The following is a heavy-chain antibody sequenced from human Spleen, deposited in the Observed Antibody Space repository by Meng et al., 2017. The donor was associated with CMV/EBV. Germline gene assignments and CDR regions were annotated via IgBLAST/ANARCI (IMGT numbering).Heavy chain of an antibody. CDR2: IDSIGSSI. J-gene: IGHJ4*02. CDR1: GFSFSDFY. Sequence: GESLKISCAASGFSFSDFYMNWIRQAPGKGLEWIAFIDSIGSSIRYADSVKGRFTVSRDNAKISLYLQMNSLRAEDTAVYYCARGITIFGAVPDFDYWGQGTLVTVSS. CDR3: ARGITIFGAVPDFDY. V-gene: IGHV3-11*04. D-gene: IGHD3-3*01.